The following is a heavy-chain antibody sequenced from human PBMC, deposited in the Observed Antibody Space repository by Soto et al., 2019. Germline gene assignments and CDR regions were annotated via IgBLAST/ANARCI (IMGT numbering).Heavy chain of an antibody. V-gene: IGHV3-33*01. CDR3: ATDYSHGSLDFDY. J-gene: IGHJ4*02. Sequence: QLHLVESGGGVVQPGKSLRLSCEASGFIFSGRGMHWVRQAPGKGLEWVEDIWFDGSKEDYADSVKGRVTISRDNYKNTLHLQMNSLRVEDTAVYYCATDYSHGSLDFDYRGQGTVVTVTS. CDR2: IWFDGSKE. CDR1: GFIFSGRG. D-gene: IGHD5-18*01.